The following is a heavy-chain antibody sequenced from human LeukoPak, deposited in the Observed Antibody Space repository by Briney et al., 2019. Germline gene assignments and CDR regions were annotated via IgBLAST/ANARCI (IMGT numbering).Heavy chain of an antibody. V-gene: IGHV3-11*01. D-gene: IGHD6-19*01. CDR3: ARGVAVAGKGDYYYYGMDV. CDR1: GFTFSDYY. J-gene: IGHJ6*02. Sequence: GGSVRLSCAGSGFTFSDYYMSWIRQAPGKGLEWVSYISSSGSTIYYADSVKGRFTISRDNAKNSLYLQMNSLRAEDTAVYYCARGVAVAGKGDYYYYGMDVWGQGTTVTVSS. CDR2: ISSSGSTI.